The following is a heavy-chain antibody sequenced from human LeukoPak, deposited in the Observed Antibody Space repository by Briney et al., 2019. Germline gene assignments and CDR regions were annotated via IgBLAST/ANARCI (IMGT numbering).Heavy chain of an antibody. CDR3: ASIVGASYYFDY. CDR2: MNPNIGNT. J-gene: IGHJ4*02. V-gene: IGHV1-8*03. Sequence: ASVKVSCKASGYTFTNYNINWVRQATGQGLEWMGWMNPNIGNTGYAQKFQGRVTITRNTSISTAYMELSSLRSEDTAVYYCASIVGASYYFDYWGQGTLVTVSS. CDR1: GYTFTNYN. D-gene: IGHD1-26*01.